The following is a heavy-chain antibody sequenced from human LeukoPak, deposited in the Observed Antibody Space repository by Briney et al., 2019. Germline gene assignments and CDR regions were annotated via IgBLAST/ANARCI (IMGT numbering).Heavy chain of an antibody. CDR2: INYIRTT. V-gene: IGHV4-59*08. CDR1: GGSISSYY. J-gene: IGHJ4*02. CDR3: ARFTVTTGSFGY. D-gene: IGHD4-17*01. Sequence: SETLSLTCTVSGGSISSYYWNWIRQPPGKGLEWIGYINYIRTTDYNPSLKSRVTISLDTPKNRFSLKLSSVTAADTAVYYCARFTVTTGSFGYWGQGTLVTVSS.